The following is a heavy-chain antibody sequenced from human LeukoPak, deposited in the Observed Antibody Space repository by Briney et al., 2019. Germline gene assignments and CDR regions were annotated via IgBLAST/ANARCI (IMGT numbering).Heavy chain of an antibody. CDR1: GYTFTNYA. V-gene: IGHV1-2*06. CDR3: ATLGEDNTDTPFDY. J-gene: IGHJ4*02. Sequence: ASVKVSCKASGYTFTNYAMHWVRQAPGQRLEWMGRINPTTGGTDFAQKFQGKVSMTRDTSISTAYMELSRLGSDDTAVYYCATLGEDNTDTPFDYWGQGTLVTVSS. CDR2: INPTTGGT. D-gene: IGHD3-16*01.